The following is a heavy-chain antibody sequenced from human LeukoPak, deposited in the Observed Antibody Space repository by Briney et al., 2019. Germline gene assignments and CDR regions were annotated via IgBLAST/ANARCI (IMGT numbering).Heavy chain of an antibody. Sequence: HPGGSLSLSCAASGFTFSSYTMNWVRQAPGKGLEWVSYISSSSSTIYYADSVKGRFTISSDNAKNSLYLQMNSLRDEDTAVYYCARDDYYDSRGYYSGAFDIWGQETMVTVSS. D-gene: IGHD3-22*01. V-gene: IGHV3-48*02. CDR3: ARDDYYDSRGYYSGAFDI. J-gene: IGHJ3*02. CDR1: GFTFSSYT. CDR2: ISSSSSTI.